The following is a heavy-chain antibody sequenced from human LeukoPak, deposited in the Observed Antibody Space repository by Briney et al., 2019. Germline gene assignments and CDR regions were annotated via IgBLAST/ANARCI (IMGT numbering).Heavy chain of an antibody. D-gene: IGHD3-22*01. J-gene: IGHJ4*02. Sequence: GGSLRLSCAASGFTFSSYSMNWVRQAPGKGLEWVSSISSSSSYIYYADSVKGRFTISRDNAKNSLYLQMNSLRAEDTAVYYCASTTPFNYCDSSGYYPDVDYWGQGTLVTVSS. CDR1: GFTFSSYS. V-gene: IGHV3-21*01. CDR2: ISSSSSYI. CDR3: ASTTPFNYCDSSGYYPDVDY.